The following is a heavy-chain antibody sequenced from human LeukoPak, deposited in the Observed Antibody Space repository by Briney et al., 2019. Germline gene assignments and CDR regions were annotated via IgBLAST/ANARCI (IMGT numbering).Heavy chain of an antibody. CDR1: GYTFTSYG. V-gene: IGHV1-18*01. CDR2: ISAYNGNT. Sequence: ASVKVSCKASGYTFTSYGISWVRQAPGQRLEWMGWISAYNGNTNYAQKLQGRVTMTTDTSTSTAYMELRSLRSDDTAVYYCARDSHLPVPMITFGGVIVHDYWGQGTLVTVSS. J-gene: IGHJ4*02. D-gene: IGHD3-16*02. CDR3: ARDSHLPVPMITFGGVIVHDY.